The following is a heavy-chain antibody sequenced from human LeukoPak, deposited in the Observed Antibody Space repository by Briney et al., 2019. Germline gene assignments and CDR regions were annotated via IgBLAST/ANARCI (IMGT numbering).Heavy chain of an antibody. J-gene: IGHJ6*02. CDR2: ISGDGGST. Sequence: GGSLRLSCAASGFTFDDYAMHWVRQAPGKGLEWVSLISGDGGSTHYADSVKGRFTISRDNSKNTLYLQINGLMADDAAVYYCGGAKFYYYGMDVWGQGTTVTVSS. CDR1: GFTFDDYA. V-gene: IGHV3-43*02. CDR3: GGAKFYYYGMDV. D-gene: IGHD1-26*01.